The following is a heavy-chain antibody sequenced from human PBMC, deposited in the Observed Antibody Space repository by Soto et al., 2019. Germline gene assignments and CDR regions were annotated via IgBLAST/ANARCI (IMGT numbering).Heavy chain of an antibody. CDR1: GFTFSSSA. V-gene: IGHV1-58*01. CDR3: AAGYCSGGSCYPRYYYGMDV. J-gene: IGHJ6*04. CDR2: IVVGSGNT. Sequence: SVKVSCKASGFTFSSSAVQWVRQARGQRLEWIGWIVVGSGNTNYAQKFQERVAITRDMSTSTAYMELRSLRSEDTAVYYCAAGYCSGGSCYPRYYYGMDVWGEGTTVTVSS. D-gene: IGHD2-15*01.